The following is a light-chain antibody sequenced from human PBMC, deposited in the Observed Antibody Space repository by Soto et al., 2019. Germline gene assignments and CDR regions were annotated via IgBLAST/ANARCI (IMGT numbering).Light chain of an antibody. CDR2: AS. J-gene: IGKJ1*01. V-gene: IGKV1-6*01. CDR1: QSIRID. CDR3: QQHSCSTPWT. Sequence: MYQSPSTLSVSIEDRVTITCRASQSIRIDLDWYQQKPGTATLLLFYASSMLHSGASSCCSSGAGTDVSPLTISLQPDDFAAYYCQQHSCSTPWTFGQGSNVDVK.